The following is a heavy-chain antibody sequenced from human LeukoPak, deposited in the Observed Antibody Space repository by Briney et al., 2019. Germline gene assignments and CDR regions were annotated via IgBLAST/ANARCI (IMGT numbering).Heavy chain of an antibody. Sequence: GGSLRLSCAASGFTFSSYEMNWVRQAPGKGLEWVSYISGSGSTIYYADSVKGRFTISRDNAKNSLYLQMNNLRAEDTAVYYCAELGITMIGGVWGKGTTVTISS. CDR2: ISGSGSTI. CDR3: AELGITMIGGV. D-gene: IGHD3-10*02. V-gene: IGHV3-48*03. J-gene: IGHJ6*04. CDR1: GFTFSSYE.